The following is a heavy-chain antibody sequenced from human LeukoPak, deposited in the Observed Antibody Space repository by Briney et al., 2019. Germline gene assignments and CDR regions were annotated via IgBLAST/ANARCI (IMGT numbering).Heavy chain of an antibody. CDR1: GYTFNGYY. CDR2: LDPKSGGT. V-gene: IGHV1-2*02. J-gene: IGHJ4*02. CDR3: ARAGSMVRGGVIDY. D-gene: IGHD3-10*01. Sequence: ASVKVSCKASGYTFNGYYIHWVRQAPGQGPEWMGWLDPKSGGTKYAQRFQGRVTMTWDTSISTAYMDLARLRSDDTAVYYCARAGSMVRGGVIDYWGQGTLVTVSS.